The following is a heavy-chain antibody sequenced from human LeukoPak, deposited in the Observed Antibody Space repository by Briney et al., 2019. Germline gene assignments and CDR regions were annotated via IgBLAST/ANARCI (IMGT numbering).Heavy chain of an antibody. D-gene: IGHD6-13*01. J-gene: IGHJ4*02. V-gene: IGHV3-74*01. CDR2: INGDGTRT. Sequence: GGSLRLSCAASGFTLSPHWMSWVRQAPGKGLEWVSRINGDGTRTDYADSVKGLFTISRDNAKNTLYLQMNSLRAEDTAVYYCARAYSSSRPFFDYWGQGTLVTVSS. CDR1: GFTLSPHW. CDR3: ARAYSSSRPFFDY.